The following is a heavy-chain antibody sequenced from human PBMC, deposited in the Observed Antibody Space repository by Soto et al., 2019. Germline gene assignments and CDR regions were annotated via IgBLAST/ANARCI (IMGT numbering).Heavy chain of an antibody. J-gene: IGHJ5*02. V-gene: IGHV3-48*01. Sequence: GGSLRLSCAASGFTLSSYAMNLVRQAPGKGLEWVSYISSSSSNIQYAGSVKGRFTISRDNAKNSLYLQMNSLRAEDTAVYYCAKDRRVVVAAWAFRFDPWGQGTLVTVSS. CDR2: ISSSSSNI. D-gene: IGHD2-15*01. CDR1: GFTLSSYA. CDR3: AKDRRVVVAAWAFRFDP.